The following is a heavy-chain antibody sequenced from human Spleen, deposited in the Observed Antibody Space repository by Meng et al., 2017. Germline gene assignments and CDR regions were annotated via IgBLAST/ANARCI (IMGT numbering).Heavy chain of an antibody. CDR2: IIPIFGTA. V-gene: IGHV1-69*06. J-gene: IGHJ4*02. Sequence: QGQLVQSGAELKKPGASVKVSCTASGYTFNSYAMHWVRQAPGQGLEWMGWIIPIFGTANYAQKFRGRVTITADKSTSTAYMELSRLRSEDTAVYYCATITAMSLDGYWGQGTLVTVSS. D-gene: IGHD5-18*01. CDR1: GYTFNSYA. CDR3: ATITAMSLDGY.